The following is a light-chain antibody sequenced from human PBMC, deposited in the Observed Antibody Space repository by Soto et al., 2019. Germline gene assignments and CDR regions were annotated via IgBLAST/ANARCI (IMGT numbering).Light chain of an antibody. V-gene: IGKV4-1*01. J-gene: IGKJ2*01. CDR2: WAS. CDR1: QSVLDNSTNKSY. Sequence: VLTQSPSSLAVSLGERATVNCRSSQSVLDNSTNKSYLAWYQKKPGHPPKLLVHWASVREAGVPDRFSGGGSGTDFTLTISSLQAEEVAVYYSHQYYTTPQTFGQGTQLEIK. CDR3: HQYYTTPQT.